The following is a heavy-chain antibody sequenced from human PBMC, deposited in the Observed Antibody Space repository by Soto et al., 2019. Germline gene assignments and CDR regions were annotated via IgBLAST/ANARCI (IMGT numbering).Heavy chain of an antibody. J-gene: IGHJ4*02. CDR2: IIPIFGTA. D-gene: IGHD2-2*01. CDR1: GGTFSSYA. V-gene: IGHV1-69*13. Sequence: ASVKVSCKASGGTFSSYAISWVRQAPGQGLEWMGGIIPIFGTANYAQKFQGRVTITADESTSTAYMELSSLRSEDTAVYYCARDGFGSTGLHYWGQGTLVTVSS. CDR3: ARDGFGSTGLHY.